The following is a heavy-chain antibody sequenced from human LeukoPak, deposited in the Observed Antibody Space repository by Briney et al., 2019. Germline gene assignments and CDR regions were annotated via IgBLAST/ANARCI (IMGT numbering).Heavy chain of an antibody. V-gene: IGHV4-59*08. CDR3: ARGPYSYDSSGAFDI. J-gene: IGHJ3*02. D-gene: IGHD3-22*01. CDR1: GGSISGHY. Sequence: SETLSLTCTVSGGSISGHYWSWIRQPPGKGLEWIAYIYYSGTTNYNPSLKSRVTISVDTSKNEFSLKLSSVTAADTAVYFCARGPYSYDSSGAFDIWGQGTMVTVSS. CDR2: IYYSGTT.